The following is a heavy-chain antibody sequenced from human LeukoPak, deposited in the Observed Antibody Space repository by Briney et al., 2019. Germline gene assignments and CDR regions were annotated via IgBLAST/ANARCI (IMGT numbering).Heavy chain of an antibody. J-gene: IGHJ4*02. CDR3: ARGRQYYYDSSMGY. CDR1: GYTFTSYG. V-gene: IGHV1-8*02. Sequence: ASVKVSCKASGYTFTSYGISWVRQAPGQGLEWMGWMNPNSGNTGYAQKFQGRVTMTRNTSISTAYMELSSLRSEDTAVYYCARGRQYYYDSSMGYWGQGTLVTVSS. CDR2: MNPNSGNT. D-gene: IGHD3-22*01.